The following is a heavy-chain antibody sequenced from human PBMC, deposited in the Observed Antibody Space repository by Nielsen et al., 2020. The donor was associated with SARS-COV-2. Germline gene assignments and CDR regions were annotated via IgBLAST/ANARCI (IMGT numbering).Heavy chain of an antibody. V-gene: IGHV1-24*01. CDR3: AAMRSGYTSSWYISNNYYYMDV. Sequence: ASVKVSCKASGGTFSSYAISWVRQAPGQGLEWMGGFDPEDGEAIYAQKFQGRVTMTEYTSTDTVYMELSSLRSEDTAVYYCAAMRSGYTSSWYISNNYYYMDVWGKGTTVTVSS. J-gene: IGHJ6*03. CDR2: FDPEDGEA. CDR1: GGTFSSYA. D-gene: IGHD6-13*01.